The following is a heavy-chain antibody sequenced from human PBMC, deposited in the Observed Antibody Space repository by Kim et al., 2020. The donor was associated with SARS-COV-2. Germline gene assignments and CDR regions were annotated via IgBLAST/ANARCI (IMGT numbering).Heavy chain of an antibody. D-gene: IGHD3-16*01. CDR1: GFTFSDYY. V-gene: IGHV3-11*03. CDR3: ARLSSSGGRNNFDY. J-gene: IGHJ4*02. Sequence: GGSLRLSCAASGFTFSDYYMSWIRQAPGKGLEWVSYISSSSSYTNYADSVKGRFTISRDNAKNSLYLQMNSLRAEDTAVYYCARLSSSGGRNNFDYWGQGTLVTVSS. CDR2: ISSSSSYT.